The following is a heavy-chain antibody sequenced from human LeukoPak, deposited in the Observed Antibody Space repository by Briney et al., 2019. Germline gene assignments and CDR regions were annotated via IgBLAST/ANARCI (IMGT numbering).Heavy chain of an antibody. Sequence: SGPTLVKPTQTLTLTCTFSGFSLSTSGVGVGWIRQPPGKALEWLALIHWDDDKRFSPSLKNRLTITKDISKDQVVLTMTNMHPMDTATYYCARRTYDSGSFDYWGQGTLVTVSS. D-gene: IGHD3-10*01. V-gene: IGHV2-5*02. CDR3: ARRTYDSGSFDY. J-gene: IGHJ4*02. CDR1: GFSLSTSGVG. CDR2: IHWDDDK.